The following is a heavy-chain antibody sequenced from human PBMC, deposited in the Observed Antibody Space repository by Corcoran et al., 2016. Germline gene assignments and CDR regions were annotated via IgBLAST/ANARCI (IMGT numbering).Heavy chain of an antibody. D-gene: IGHD2-15*01. CDR1: GFTFSSYS. J-gene: IGHJ4*02. CDR2: ISSSSSYI. Sequence: EVQLVESGGGLVKPGGSLRLSCAASGFTFSSYSMNWVRQAPGKGLEWVSSISSSSSYIYYADSVKGRFTISRDNAKNSLYLQMNSLRAEDTAGYYCARDRYCSGGSCYSTSDCGQGTLVTVSS. V-gene: IGHV3-21*01. CDR3: ARDRYCSGGSCYSTSD.